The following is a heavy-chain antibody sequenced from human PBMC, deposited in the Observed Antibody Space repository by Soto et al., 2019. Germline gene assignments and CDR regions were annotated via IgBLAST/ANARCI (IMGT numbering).Heavy chain of an antibody. CDR3: ARVSDFWSGYSLGWFDP. V-gene: IGHV1-18*01. CDR2: ISAYNGNT. J-gene: IGHJ5*02. D-gene: IGHD3-3*01. CDR1: GYTFTSYG. Sequence: GASVKVSCKASGYTFTSYGISWVRQAPGQGLEWMGWISAYNGNTNYAQKLQGRVTMTTDTSTSTAYMELRSLRSDDTAVYYCARVSDFWSGYSLGWFDPWGQGTLVTVSS.